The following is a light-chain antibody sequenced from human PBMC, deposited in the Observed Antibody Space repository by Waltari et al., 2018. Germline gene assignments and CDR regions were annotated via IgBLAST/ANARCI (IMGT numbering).Light chain of an antibody. V-gene: IGLV1-44*01. CDR1: SPTIGNSV. CDR2: SNN. CDR3: SAWDDSLNDPVV. Sequence: QSVLTQPPSASGTAGQRVTISCSGRSPTIGNSVVSWYQQLPGTAPKLLIHSNNQRPSGVPDRFSASKSGTSASLAISGLQSADEAHYYCSAWDDSLNDPVVFGGGTKLTVL. J-gene: IGLJ2*01.